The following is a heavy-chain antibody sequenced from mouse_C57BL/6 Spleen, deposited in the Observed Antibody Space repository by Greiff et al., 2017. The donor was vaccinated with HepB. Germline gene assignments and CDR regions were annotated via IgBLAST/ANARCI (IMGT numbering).Heavy chain of an antibody. CDR3: TRGDLFYYFEV. CDR2: ISSGGDYI. CDR1: GFTFSSYA. J-gene: IGHJ1*03. V-gene: IGHV5-9-1*02. Sequence: DVMLVESGEGLVKPGGSLKLSCAASGFTFSSYAMSWVRQTPEKRLEWVAYISSGGDYIYYADTVKGRFTISRDNARNTLYLQMSSLKSEDTAMYYCTRGDLFYYFEVWGTGTTVTVSS. D-gene: IGHD2-1*01.